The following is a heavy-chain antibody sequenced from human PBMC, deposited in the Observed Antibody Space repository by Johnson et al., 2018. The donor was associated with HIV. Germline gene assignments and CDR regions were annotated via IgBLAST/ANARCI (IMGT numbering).Heavy chain of an antibody. D-gene: IGHD6-13*01. J-gene: IGHJ3*01. Sequence: VLLVESGGGVVQPGGSLRLSCAASGFTFSTHWMSWVRQVPGKRPEWLANINPDGSQKYYVDSVTGRFTISRDNADNSLSLQMNSLTVDDTAIYYCGRGMAAANWGQGTMVTVSS. CDR1: GFTFSTHW. V-gene: IGHV3-7*03. CDR3: GRGMAAAN. CDR2: INPDGSQK.